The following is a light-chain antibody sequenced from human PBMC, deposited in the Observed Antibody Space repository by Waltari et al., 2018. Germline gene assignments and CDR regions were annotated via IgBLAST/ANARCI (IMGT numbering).Light chain of an antibody. CDR3: QQGSSFPPT. CDR2: GAF. J-gene: IGKJ1*01. CDR1: QDISNW. V-gene: IGKV1-12*01. Sequence: IRMTQSPSPVSASLGDRGTITCRASQDISNWLAWYQQKPGKGPNLLIFGAFTLQGGVPSRFSGSGSGTDFTLTISGLQPEDSATYFCQQGSSFPPTFGQGTKVEIK.